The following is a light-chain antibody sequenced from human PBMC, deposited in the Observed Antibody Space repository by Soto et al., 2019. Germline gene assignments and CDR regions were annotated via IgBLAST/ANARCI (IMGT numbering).Light chain of an antibody. V-gene: IGLV2-11*01. CDR2: DVS. J-gene: IGLJ2*01. Sequence: QSVLTQPRSVSGSPGQSVTISCTGTSSDVGGYNYVSWYQQHPGKAPKLMIYDVSKRPSGVPDRFSGSKSGNTASLTISGLQAEDEADYHCCSYAGSYTSVLFGGGTKLTVL. CDR3: CSYAGSYTSVL. CDR1: SSDVGGYNY.